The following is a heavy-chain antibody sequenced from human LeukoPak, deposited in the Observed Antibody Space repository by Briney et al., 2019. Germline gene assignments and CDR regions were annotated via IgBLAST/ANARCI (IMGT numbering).Heavy chain of an antibody. J-gene: IGHJ4*02. CDR1: GFTVSSNY. V-gene: IGHV3-53*01. D-gene: IGHD5-12*01. CDR3: ARGGYNGHDPLYYFDY. Sequence: GGSLRLSCAASGFTVSSNYMSWVRPAPGKGLKWVSVIYRGGNTYYADSVKGRFTISRDNSKNTLYLQMNSLRAEDTAVYYCARGGYNGHDPLYYFDYWGQGTLVTVSS. CDR2: IYRGGNT.